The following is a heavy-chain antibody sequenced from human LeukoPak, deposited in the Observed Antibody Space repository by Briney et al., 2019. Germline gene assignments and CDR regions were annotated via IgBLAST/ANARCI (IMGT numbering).Heavy chain of an antibody. CDR2: IKGSGVNT. J-gene: IGHJ4*02. CDR1: GFTFSTYV. V-gene: IGHV3-23*01. Sequence: GGSLRLSCAASGFTFSTYVMNWFRQAPGKGLEWVSSIKGSGVNTYYADPVKGRFTISRDNSKNTLYLQMNSLRVDDTAVYHCAKDDGSGSYFTADYWGQGTLVTVSS. CDR3: AKDDGSGSYFTADY. D-gene: IGHD3-22*01.